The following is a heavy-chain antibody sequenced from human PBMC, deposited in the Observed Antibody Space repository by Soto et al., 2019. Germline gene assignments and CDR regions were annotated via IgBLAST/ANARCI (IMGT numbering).Heavy chain of an antibody. J-gene: IGHJ5*02. V-gene: IGHV3-49*04. CDR2: IRNTPYGGTT. CDR3: SRGSFGYYGP. D-gene: IGHD2-2*03. Sequence: PGVSLRLSCNCSGFRFSEHAMTWVRQAPGKGLEWVGFIRNTPYGGTTDYAASVRGRFTISRDDSASIAYLQMNSLKTEDSGLYYCSRGSFGYYGPWGPGTLVTVSS. CDR1: GFRFSEHA.